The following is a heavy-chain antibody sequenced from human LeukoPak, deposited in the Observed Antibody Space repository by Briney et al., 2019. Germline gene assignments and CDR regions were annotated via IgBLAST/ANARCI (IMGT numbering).Heavy chain of an antibody. V-gene: IGHV3-48*02. CDR1: GFTFSSYS. CDR3: ARGHGDGAWLIDY. CDR2: INSASSYI. D-gene: IGHD3-9*01. J-gene: IGHJ4*01. Sequence: GGSETLSCEVSGFTFSSYSMNWVRQAPGKGLEWLSFINSASSYIDYVDSVKGRFSISRDNVKNSRHLQMNSLRDEDTAVYYCARGHGDGAWLIDYWGQGILLSISS.